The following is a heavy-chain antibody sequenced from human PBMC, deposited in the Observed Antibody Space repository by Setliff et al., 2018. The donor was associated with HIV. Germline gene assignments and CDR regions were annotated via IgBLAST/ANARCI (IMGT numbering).Heavy chain of an antibody. CDR3: ARQARYCTSNNCYRYFDS. CDR1: GGSISSYY. D-gene: IGHD2-2*01. J-gene: IGHJ4*02. CDR2: IYTSGST. Sequence: SETLSLTCTVSGGSISSYYWSWIRQPPGKGLEWIGYIYTSGSTNYVPSLKSRVAISLDTSRNQFSLRLNSVTAADTAVYYCARQARYCTSNNCYRYFDSWGQGTLVTVSS. V-gene: IGHV4-4*08.